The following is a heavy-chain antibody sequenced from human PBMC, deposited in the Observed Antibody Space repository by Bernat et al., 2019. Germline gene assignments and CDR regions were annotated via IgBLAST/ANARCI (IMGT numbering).Heavy chain of an antibody. D-gene: IGHD2-15*01. V-gene: IGHV3-66*01. Sequence: EVQVVESGGDSVQPVVSLRLSCVASGFTVSNNHVSWVRQAPGKGLEWVSFIHNSGTTHYADSVKGRFTISRDNSRITVYLQMNGVRVEDKGVYYWMRYGGNSVWGQGTLVTVSS. CDR2: IHNSGTT. J-gene: IGHJ4*02. CDR1: GFTVSNNH. CDR3: MRYGGNSV.